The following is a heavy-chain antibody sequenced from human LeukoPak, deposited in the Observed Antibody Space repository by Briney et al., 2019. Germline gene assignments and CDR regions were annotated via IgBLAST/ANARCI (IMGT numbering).Heavy chain of an antibody. Sequence: SETLSLTCTVSGGSMSSSSYYWGWIRQPPGKGLEWIGSIYYSESTYQNPSLKSRVTISVDTSKNQFSLKLSSVTAADTAVYYCVNSRGSYPYDCWGQGTLVTVSS. D-gene: IGHD1-26*01. V-gene: IGHV4-39*07. CDR3: VNSRGSYPYDC. J-gene: IGHJ4*02. CDR1: GGSMSSSSYY. CDR2: IYYSEST.